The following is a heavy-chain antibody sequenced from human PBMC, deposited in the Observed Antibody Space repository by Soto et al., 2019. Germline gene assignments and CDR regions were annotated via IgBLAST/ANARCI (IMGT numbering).Heavy chain of an antibody. Sequence: SETLSLTCSVSGGSISSKSYSWGWIRQPPGKGLEWIGTFYYSENTYYNPSLMSRVTISVDTSKNQFSLKLISVTAADTAVYYCANLAGYCSGNSCHGDYAMDVWGQGTTVTVSS. CDR1: GGSISSKSYS. J-gene: IGHJ6*02. D-gene: IGHD2-2*01. CDR2: FYYSENT. CDR3: ANLAGYCSGNSCHGDYAMDV. V-gene: IGHV4-39*01.